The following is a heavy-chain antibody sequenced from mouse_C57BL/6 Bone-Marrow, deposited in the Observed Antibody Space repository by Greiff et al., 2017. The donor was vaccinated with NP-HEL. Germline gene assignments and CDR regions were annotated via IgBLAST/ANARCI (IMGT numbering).Heavy chain of an antibody. CDR1: GYTFTSYW. D-gene: IGHD1-1*01. J-gene: IGHJ1*03. Sequence: QVQLQQPGAELVKPGASVKLSCKASGYTFTSYWMHWVKQRPGRGLEWIGRIDPNSGGTKYNEKFKSKATLTVDKPSSTAYMQLSSLPSEDSAVYYCARYGPYYGSSYWYFDVWGTGTTVTVSS. V-gene: IGHV1-72*01. CDR2: IDPNSGGT. CDR3: ARYGPYYGSSYWYFDV.